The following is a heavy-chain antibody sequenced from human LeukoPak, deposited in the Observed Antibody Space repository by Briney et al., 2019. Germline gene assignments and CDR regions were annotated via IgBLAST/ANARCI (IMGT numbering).Heavy chain of an antibody. D-gene: IGHD6-6*01. CDR1: GYTFTGYY. Sequence: ASVKVSCKASGYTFTGYYMHWVRQAAGQGLEWLGWINPNSGGTNYAKKFQGRVTMTRDTSISTAYMELSRLRSDDTAVYYCARGESKQLVRWYGFDYWGQGTLVTVSS. CDR3: ARGESKQLVRWYGFDY. V-gene: IGHV1-2*02. CDR2: INPNSGGT. J-gene: IGHJ4*02.